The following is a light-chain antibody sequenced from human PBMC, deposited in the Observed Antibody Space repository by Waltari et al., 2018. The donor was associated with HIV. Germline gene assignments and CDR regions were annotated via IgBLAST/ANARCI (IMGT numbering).Light chain of an antibody. Sequence: DIVMTQSPDSLAVSLGERATISCKSSQTVLYNSNNKNHLAWYQQKAGQPHKLLIYWASMQEIGVPERFTGSGSGTDFNLTISSLRADDVAVYYCQQFFTFPRTFGQGTKV. V-gene: IGKV4-1*01. CDR1: QTVLYNSNNKNH. CDR3: QQFFTFPRT. CDR2: WAS. J-gene: IGKJ1*01.